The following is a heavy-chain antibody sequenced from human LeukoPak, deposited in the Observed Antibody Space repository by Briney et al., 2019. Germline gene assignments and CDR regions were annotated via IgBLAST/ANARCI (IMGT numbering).Heavy chain of an antibody. CDR3: AKGGGRVPAAIGLIDY. J-gene: IGHJ4*02. V-gene: IGHV3-30*18. D-gene: IGHD2-2*01. CDR1: GFTFSSYG. Sequence: PGRSLRLSCAASGFTFSSYGMHWVRQAPGKGLEWVAVISYDGSNKYYADSVKGRFTISRDNSKNTLYLQMNSLRAEDTAVYYCAKGGGRVPAAIGLIDYWGQGTLVTVPS. CDR2: ISYDGSNK.